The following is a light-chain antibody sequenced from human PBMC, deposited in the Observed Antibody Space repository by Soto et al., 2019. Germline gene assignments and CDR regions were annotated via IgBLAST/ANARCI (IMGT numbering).Light chain of an antibody. V-gene: IGKV3-20*01. CDR3: QQYGSSPRT. CDR1: QSVSSSY. CDR2: GAS. Sequence: EIVLTQSPCALSLYPGERATLSCRASQSVSSSYLAWYQQKPGQAPRLLIYGASSRATGIPDRFSGSGSGTDFTLTISRLEPEDFAVYYCQQYGSSPRTFGQGSKVDIK. J-gene: IGKJ1*01.